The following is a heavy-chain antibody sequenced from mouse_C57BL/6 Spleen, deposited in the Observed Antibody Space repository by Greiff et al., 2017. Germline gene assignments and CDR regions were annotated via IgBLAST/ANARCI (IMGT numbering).Heavy chain of an antibody. CDR3: ARYDGYYDWYFDV. CDR2: IYPGDGDT. CDR1: GYAFSSSW. J-gene: IGHJ1*03. Sequence: VQLQQSGPELVKPGASVKISCKASGYAFSSSWMNWVKQRPGKGLEWIGRIYPGDGDTNYNGKFKGKATLTADKSSSTAYMQLSSLTSEDSAVYCCARYDGYYDWYFDVWGTGTAVTVSS. V-gene: IGHV1-82*01. D-gene: IGHD2-3*01.